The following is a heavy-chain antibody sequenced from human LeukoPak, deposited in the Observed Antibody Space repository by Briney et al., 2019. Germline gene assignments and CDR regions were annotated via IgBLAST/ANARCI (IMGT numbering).Heavy chain of an antibody. D-gene: IGHD2-2*01. Sequence: PGRSLRLSCAASGFTFGSYAMHWVRQAPGKGLEWVAVISYDGSNKYYADSVKGRLTISRDNSKNTLYLQMNSLRAEDTAVYYCARAESGYCSSTSCYVGGGDYWGQGTLVTVSS. J-gene: IGHJ4*02. V-gene: IGHV3-30*04. CDR2: ISYDGSNK. CDR1: GFTFGSYA. CDR3: ARAESGYCSSTSCYVGGGDY.